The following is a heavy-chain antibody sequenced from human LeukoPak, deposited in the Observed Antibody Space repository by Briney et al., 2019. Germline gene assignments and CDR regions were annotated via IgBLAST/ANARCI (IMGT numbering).Heavy chain of an antibody. CDR3: ARVGRGSWSGGGAFAFEI. J-gene: IGHJ3*02. CDR2: IYYSGST. Sequence: SETLSLTCTVSGGSISSGSYYWGWIRQPPGRGREWIGSIYYSGSTYNNPSLNSRVTISVDTSKNQFCLKLTSVAAEDTAVYYCARVGRGSWSGGGAFAFEIWGQGTKVTVSS. D-gene: IGHD3-10*01. CDR1: GGSISSGSYY. V-gene: IGHV4-39*07.